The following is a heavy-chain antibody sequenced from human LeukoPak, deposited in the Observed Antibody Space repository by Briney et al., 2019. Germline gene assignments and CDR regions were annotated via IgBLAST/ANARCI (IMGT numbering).Heavy chain of an antibody. Sequence: PGGSLRLSCAASGFTFSNYWMQWVRQAPGKGLVWVSRINSDGSNTRHADFVKGRFTISRDNAKNTVYLQMNSLRVEDTAVYYCARGYHDSSGYYGPYFEYWGQGALVTVSS. CDR3: ARGYHDSSGYYGPYFEY. V-gene: IGHV3-74*01. CDR1: GFTFSNYW. CDR2: INSDGSNT. J-gene: IGHJ4*02. D-gene: IGHD3-22*01.